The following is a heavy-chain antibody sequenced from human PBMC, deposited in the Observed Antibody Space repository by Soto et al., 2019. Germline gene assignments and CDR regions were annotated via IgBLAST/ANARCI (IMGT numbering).Heavy chain of an antibody. CDR3: ARLPGGIAAAGREGNNWFDP. V-gene: IGHV3-30-3*01. CDR1: GFTFSSYA. CDR2: ISYDGSNK. J-gene: IGHJ5*02. D-gene: IGHD6-13*01. Sequence: GGSLRLSCAASGFTFSSYAMHWVRQAPGKGLEWVAVISYDGSNKYYADSVKGRFTISRDNSKNTLYLQMNSLRAEDTAVYYCARLPGGIAAAGREGNNWFDPWGQGTLVTVSS.